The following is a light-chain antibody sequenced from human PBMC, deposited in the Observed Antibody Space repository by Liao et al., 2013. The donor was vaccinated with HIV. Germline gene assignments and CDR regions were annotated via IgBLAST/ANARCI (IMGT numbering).Light chain of an antibody. CDR3: QAWDRSTGV. V-gene: IGLV3-21*01. Sequence: SYVLTQPPSVSVAPGKTARITCGGNNIRTKSVHWYQQKPGQSPVLVIYQDTKRPSGIPERFSGSSSGNTATLVISGTQPMDEADYYCQAWDRSTGVFGPGTKVTVL. CDR1: NIRTKS. CDR2: QDT. J-gene: IGLJ1*01.